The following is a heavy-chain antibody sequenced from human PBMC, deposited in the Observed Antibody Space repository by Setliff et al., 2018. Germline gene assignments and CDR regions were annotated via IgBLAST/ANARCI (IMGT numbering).Heavy chain of an antibody. Sequence: KASETLSLTCTVSGGSMSSGPNYWSWIRQPAGRGLEWVGRVYSSVYSSGITSYNPSLKSRVTISMDTSKNQFSLGLTSVTAADTAVYYCARRDGSIIYREFFDYWGQGALVTVSS. V-gene: IGHV4-61*02. D-gene: IGHD3-10*01. J-gene: IGHJ4*02. CDR1: GGSMSSGPNY. CDR2: VYSSVYSSGIT. CDR3: ARRDGSIIYREFFDY.